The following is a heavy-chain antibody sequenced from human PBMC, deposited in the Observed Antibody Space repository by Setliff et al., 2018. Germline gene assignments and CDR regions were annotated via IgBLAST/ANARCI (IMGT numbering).Heavy chain of an antibody. CDR3: AKDRVEVVVAAPQARFDP. Sequence: ASVKVSCKTSGYTFRSYGVSWVRQAPGQGLEWMGWISAYSGDTIYAQNYQGRVTMTTDTSTSTAYMELRSLRSDDTAVYYCAKDRVEVVVAAPQARFDPWGQGTLGTVAS. J-gene: IGHJ5*02. CDR2: ISAYSGDT. CDR1: GYTFRSYG. V-gene: IGHV1-18*01. D-gene: IGHD2-15*01.